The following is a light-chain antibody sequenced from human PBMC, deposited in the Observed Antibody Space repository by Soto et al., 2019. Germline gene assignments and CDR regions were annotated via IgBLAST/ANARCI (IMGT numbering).Light chain of an antibody. CDR3: QQYYSTLWT. CDR2: WAS. Sequence: DIVMAQSPDSLAVSLGERATINFKSSQSILYSSNNRNYLAWYQQKPGQPPKLLIYWASTRESGVPDRFSGSGSGTDFTLTINSLQAEDVAVYYCQQYYSTLWTFGQGTKVDIK. J-gene: IGKJ1*01. V-gene: IGKV4-1*01. CDR1: QSILYSSNNRNY.